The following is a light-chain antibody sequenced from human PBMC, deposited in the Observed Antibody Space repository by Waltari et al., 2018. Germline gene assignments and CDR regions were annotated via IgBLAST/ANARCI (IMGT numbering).Light chain of an antibody. CDR1: SGDVGSHDL. CDR3: CSFTNSRNFDV. V-gene: IGLV2-23*02. J-gene: IGLJ1*01. CDR2: EIN. Sequence: QSALTQPASVSGSPGQSITISCTGTSGDVGSHDLVSWYQQHPGKAPKLIIYEINKRPSWVSNRFSGSKSGKTASLKISGLQAEDEADYYCCSFTNSRNFDVFGTGTKVTVL.